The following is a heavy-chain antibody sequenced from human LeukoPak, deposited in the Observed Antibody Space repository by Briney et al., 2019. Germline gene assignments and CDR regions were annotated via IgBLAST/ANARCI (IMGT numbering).Heavy chain of an antibody. J-gene: IGHJ4*02. D-gene: IGHD4-17*01. CDR3: ARKKDYGDYVDY. CDR1: GASISSGGYS. V-gene: IGHV4-30-2*01. Sequence: SQTLSLTCAVSGASISSGGYSWNWIRLPPGKGLEWIANIYHSGNTYYNPSLRSRVTISVDTSKNQFSLMLSSATAADTALYYCARKKDYGDYVDYWGQGTLVTVSS. CDR2: IYHSGNT.